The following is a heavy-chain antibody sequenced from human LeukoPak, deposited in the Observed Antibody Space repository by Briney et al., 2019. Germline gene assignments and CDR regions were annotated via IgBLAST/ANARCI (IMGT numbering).Heavy chain of an antibody. Sequence: ALSLTCAVYGGSFSGYYWSWIRQPPGKGLEWIGEINHSGSTNYNPSLKSRVTISVDTSKNQFSLKLSSVTAADTAVYYCARGPPYSSDNWGQGTLVTVSS. CDR1: GGSFSGYY. CDR3: ARGPPYSSDN. V-gene: IGHV4-34*01. D-gene: IGHD6-13*01. CDR2: INHSGST. J-gene: IGHJ4*02.